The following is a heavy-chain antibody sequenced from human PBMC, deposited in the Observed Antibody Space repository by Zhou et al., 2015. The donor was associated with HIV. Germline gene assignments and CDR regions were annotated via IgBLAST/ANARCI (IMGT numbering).Heavy chain of an antibody. J-gene: IGHJ5*02. V-gene: IGHV1-46*02. D-gene: IGHD3-10*01. CDR3: AAERSHLWRFDP. CDR2: VNPATDYT. Sequence: QVQLAQSGAEVKKPGASVRISCKASGYTFNNYYLHWVRQAPGLGLEWVGVVNPATDYTDSTQKFRDRVTMTRDTSTTTVYLELSSLRSEDTAVYYCAAERSHLWRFDPWGQGTLVTVSS. CDR1: GYTFNNYY.